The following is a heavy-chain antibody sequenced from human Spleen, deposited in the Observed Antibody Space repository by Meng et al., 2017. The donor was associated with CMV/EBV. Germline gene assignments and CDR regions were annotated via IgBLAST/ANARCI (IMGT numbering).Heavy chain of an antibody. J-gene: IGHJ4*02. Sequence: KVSCKASGYTFTSYAMHWVRQAPGQRLEWMGWSNAGNGNTKYSQEFQGRVTITRDTSASTAYMELSSLRSEDMAVYYCARADYYGSGMDYWGQGTLVTVSS. V-gene: IGHV1-3*02. D-gene: IGHD3-10*01. CDR2: SNAGNGNT. CDR1: GYTFTSYA. CDR3: ARADYYGSGMDY.